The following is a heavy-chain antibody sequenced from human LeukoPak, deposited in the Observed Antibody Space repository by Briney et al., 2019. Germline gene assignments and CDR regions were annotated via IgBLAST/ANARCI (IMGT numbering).Heavy chain of an antibody. CDR3: ARGRITMVRGGHTRSHRKRVPFDY. CDR1: GGSFSGYY. Sequence: SETLSLTCAVYGGSFSGYYWSWIRQPPGKGLEWIGEINHSGSTNYNPSLKSRVTISVDTSKNQFSLKLSSVTAADTAVYYCARGRITMVRGGHTRSHRKRVPFDYWGQGTLVTVSS. CDR2: INHSGST. D-gene: IGHD3-10*01. J-gene: IGHJ4*02. V-gene: IGHV4-34*01.